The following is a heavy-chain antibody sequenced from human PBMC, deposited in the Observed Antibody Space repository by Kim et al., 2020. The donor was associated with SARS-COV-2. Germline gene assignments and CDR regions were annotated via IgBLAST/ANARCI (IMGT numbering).Heavy chain of an antibody. Sequence: GGSLRLSCAASGFTFSSYSMNWVRQAPGKGLEWVSYISSSSSTIYYADSVKGRFTISRDNAKNSLYLQMNSLRAEDTAVYYCARRRGVVVTTPALGVDPWGQGTLVTVSS. D-gene: IGHD2-21*02. CDR2: ISSSSSTI. J-gene: IGHJ5*02. V-gene: IGHV3-48*04. CDR1: GFTFSSYS. CDR3: ARRRGVVVTTPALGVDP.